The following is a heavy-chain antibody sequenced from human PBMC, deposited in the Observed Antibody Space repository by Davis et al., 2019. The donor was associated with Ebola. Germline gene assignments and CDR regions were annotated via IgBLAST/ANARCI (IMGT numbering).Heavy chain of an antibody. V-gene: IGHV4-34*01. CDR2: INHSGNT. D-gene: IGHD3-16*02. Sequence: MPSETLSLTCGVYGGAFSGYYWSWIRQPPGKGLEWIGEINHSGNTNYNPSLKSRLTISVDTSKNQFSLKLTSVTAADTAVYYCARWRPFGDLSKYYFDYWGQGTLVTVSS. J-gene: IGHJ4*02. CDR3: ARWRPFGDLSKYYFDY. CDR1: GGAFSGYY.